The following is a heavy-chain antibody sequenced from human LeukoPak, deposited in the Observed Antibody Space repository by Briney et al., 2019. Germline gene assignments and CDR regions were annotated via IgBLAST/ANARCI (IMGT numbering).Heavy chain of an antibody. CDR3: ARPYHYDSSGYSYFDY. CDR2: INPSGGGT. J-gene: IGHJ4*02. Sequence: GASVKVSCKASGYTFTSYYMHWVRQAPGQGLEWMGVINPSGGGTSYAQKFQGRVTMTRDTSTSTVYMELSSLRSEDTAVYHCARPYHYDSSGYSYFDYWGQGTLVTVSS. D-gene: IGHD3-22*01. CDR1: GYTFTSYY. V-gene: IGHV1-46*01.